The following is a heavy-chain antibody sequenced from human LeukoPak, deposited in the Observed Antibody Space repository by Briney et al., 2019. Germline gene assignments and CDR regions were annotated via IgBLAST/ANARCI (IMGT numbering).Heavy chain of an antibody. CDR2: IYSGGST. CDR1: GFTFSLYW. CDR3: ARKSSGSYDYYFDY. J-gene: IGHJ4*02. D-gene: IGHD1-26*01. V-gene: IGHV3-53*01. Sequence: GGSLRLSCAASGFTFSLYWMNWVRRAPGKGLEWVSVIYSGGSTYYADSVKGRFTISRDNSKNTLYLHMNSLRAEDTAVYYCARKSSGSYDYYFDYWGQGTLVTVSS.